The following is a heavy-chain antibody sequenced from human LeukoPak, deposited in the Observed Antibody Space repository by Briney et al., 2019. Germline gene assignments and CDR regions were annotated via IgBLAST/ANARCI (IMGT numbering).Heavy chain of an antibody. D-gene: IGHD6-19*01. CDR2: INQAGSEI. CDR3: ARWGSGWYI. J-gene: IGHJ4*02. CDR1: GFTFSSYW. Sequence: PGGSLRLSCAASGFTFSSYWMSWVRQAPGKGLEWVANINQAGSEIYYLDSVKGRFTISRDNTKKSLYLQMNSLIAEDTAVYYCARWGSGWYIWGQGTLVTVSS. V-gene: IGHV3-7*05.